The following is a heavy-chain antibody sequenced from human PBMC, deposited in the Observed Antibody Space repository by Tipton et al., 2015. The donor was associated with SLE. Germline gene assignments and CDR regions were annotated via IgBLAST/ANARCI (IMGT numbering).Heavy chain of an antibody. Sequence: LRLSCAASGFTFSTYSMNWVRQAPGKGLEWIGSIYYSGRAYYNPSLKSRVTISVDTSKNQFSLKLSSVTAADTAVYYCARHADPLGWNYYYFDYWGQGALVTVSS. CDR1: GFTFSTYSMN. CDR2: IYYSGRA. V-gene: IGHV4-39*01. J-gene: IGHJ4*02. CDR3: ARHADPLGWNYYYFDY. D-gene: IGHD1-7*01.